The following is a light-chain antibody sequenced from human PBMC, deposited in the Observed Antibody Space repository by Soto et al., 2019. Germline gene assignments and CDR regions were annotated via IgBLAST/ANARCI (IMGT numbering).Light chain of an antibody. CDR2: AAS. J-gene: IGKJ5*01. Sequence: DIQMTQSPSSLSASVRDRVTITCRASQSISSYLNWYQQKPGKAPKLLTYAASSLQSGVPSRFSGSGSGTDFTLTISSLQPEDFATYYCQQSYSTPSITFGQGTRLEIK. CDR1: QSISSY. V-gene: IGKV1-39*01. CDR3: QQSYSTPSIT.